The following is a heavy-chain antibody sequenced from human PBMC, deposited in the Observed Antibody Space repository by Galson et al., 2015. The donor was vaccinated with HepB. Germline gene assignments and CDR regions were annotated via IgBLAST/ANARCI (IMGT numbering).Heavy chain of an antibody. J-gene: IGHJ6*04. V-gene: IGHV3-30-3*01. CDR1: GFTFSSYA. Sequence: SLRLSCAASGFTFSSYAMHWVRQAPGKGLEWVAVISYDGSNKYYADSVKGRFTISRDNSKNTLYLQMNSLRAEDTAVYYCARDPCTSCYQAGGYSMDVWGKGTTVTVSS. CDR2: ISYDGSNK. D-gene: IGHD2-2*01. CDR3: ARDPCTSCYQAGGYSMDV.